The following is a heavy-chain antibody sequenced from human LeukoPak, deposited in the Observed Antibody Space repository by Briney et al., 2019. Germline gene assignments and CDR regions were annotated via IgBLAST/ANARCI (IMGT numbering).Heavy chain of an antibody. V-gene: IGHV3-21*01. CDR1: GFTFSNYN. CDR2: ISSSSSYI. Sequence: GGSLRLACAASGFTFSNYNMNWVRQAPGKGLEWVSSISSSSSYIYYADSVKGRFTISRDNAKNSLYLQINSLRAEDTAVYYCARDRYFDYWGQGTLVTVSS. J-gene: IGHJ4*02. CDR3: ARDRYFDY.